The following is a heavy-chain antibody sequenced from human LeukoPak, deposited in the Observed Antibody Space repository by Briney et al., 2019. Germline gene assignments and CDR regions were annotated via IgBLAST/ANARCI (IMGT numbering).Heavy chain of an antibody. Sequence: SETLSLTCTVSGGSISSYYWSWIRQPPGKRLEWIGYIYYSGSTNYNPSLKSRVTISVDTSKNQFSLKLSSVTAADTAVYYCARGGYDFWSGYYSHYYYGMDVWGQGTTVTVSS. D-gene: IGHD3-3*01. V-gene: IGHV4-59*01. CDR3: ARGGYDFWSGYYSHYYYGMDV. CDR1: GGSISSYY. J-gene: IGHJ6*02. CDR2: IYYSGST.